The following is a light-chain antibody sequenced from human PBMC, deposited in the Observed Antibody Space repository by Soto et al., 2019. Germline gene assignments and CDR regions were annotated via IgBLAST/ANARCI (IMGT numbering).Light chain of an antibody. CDR1: QSVSNNY. CDR2: GAS. Sequence: IVLTQSPGTLSLSPGERATLSCRASQSVSNNYLAWYQQKPGQAPRLLSYGASNRATGIPDRFSGSGSGTDVTLTISRLEPEDFAVYYCQQYGSSGTFGQGTKVDIK. CDR3: QQYGSSGT. V-gene: IGKV3-20*01. J-gene: IGKJ1*01.